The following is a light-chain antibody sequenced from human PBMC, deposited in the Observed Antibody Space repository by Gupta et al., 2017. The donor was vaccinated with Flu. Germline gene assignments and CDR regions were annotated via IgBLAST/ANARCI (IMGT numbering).Light chain of an antibody. CDR3: QQYDTAPRS. J-gene: IGKJ1*01. Sequence: DIVLTQSPGPLPLSPGQRATLFCRASQSVSSTYVAWYQQKPGRAPRLLIYGASSRATDLPDRFSGSGSGTDFTLTISRLEPEDFAVYYCQQYDTAPRSFGQGTKVEIK. CDR2: GAS. V-gene: IGKV3-20*01. CDR1: QSVSSTY.